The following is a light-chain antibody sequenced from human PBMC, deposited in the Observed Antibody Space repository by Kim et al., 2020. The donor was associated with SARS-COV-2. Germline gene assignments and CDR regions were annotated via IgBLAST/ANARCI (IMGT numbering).Light chain of an antibody. J-gene: IGKJ2*01. V-gene: IGKV3-20*01. CDR3: QQYGSSPGYT. CDR1: QSVSSSY. Sequence: EIVLTQSPGTLSLSPGERATLSCRASQSVSSSYLAWYQQKPGQAPRLLTYGASSRATGIPDRFSGSGSGTDFTLTISRLEPEDFAVYYCQQYGSSPGYTFGQGTKLEI. CDR2: GAS.